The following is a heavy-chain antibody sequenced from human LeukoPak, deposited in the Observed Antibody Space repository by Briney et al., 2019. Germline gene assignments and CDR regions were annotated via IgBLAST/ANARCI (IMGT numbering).Heavy chain of an antibody. CDR1: GFTVSSDF. CDR2: IFSGGTI. V-gene: IGHV3-66*01. D-gene: IGHD1-14*01. J-gene: IGHJ4*02. CDR3: ARGAIPAVLYYFDY. Sequence: GGSLRLTCAASGFTVSSDFMSWVRQAPGKGLEWVSVIFSGGTIYYADSVKGRFTISRDNSKNTLYLQINNLRAEDTAVYYCARGAIPAVLYYFDYWGQGSLVTVSS.